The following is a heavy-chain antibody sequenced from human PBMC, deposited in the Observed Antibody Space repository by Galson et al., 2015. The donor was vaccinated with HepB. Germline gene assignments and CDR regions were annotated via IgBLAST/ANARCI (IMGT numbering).Heavy chain of an antibody. Sequence: SLRLSCAASGFTFSGYSMNWVRQAPGKGLEWVSSISSSSSYIYYADSVKGRFTISRDNAKNSLYLQMNSLRAEDTAVYYCARDWRELPPDYWGQGTLVTVSS. CDR1: GFTFSGYS. CDR2: ISSSSSYI. D-gene: IGHD2-15*01. V-gene: IGHV3-21*01. CDR3: ARDWRELPPDY. J-gene: IGHJ4*02.